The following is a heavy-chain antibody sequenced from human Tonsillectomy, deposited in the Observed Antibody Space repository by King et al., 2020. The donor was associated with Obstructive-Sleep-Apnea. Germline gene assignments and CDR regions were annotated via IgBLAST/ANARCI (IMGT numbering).Heavy chain of an antibody. CDR1: GFTFDDYA. CDR3: AKDSSGSYYGPWFDP. J-gene: IGHJ5*02. D-gene: IGHD1-26*01. CDR2: ISWNSGSI. V-gene: IGHV3-9*01. Sequence: VQLVESGGGLVQPGRSLRLSCAASGFTFDDYAMHWVRQAPGKGLEWVSGISWNSGSIGYADSVKGRFTISRDNAKNSLYLQMNSLRAEDTALYYFAKDSSGSYYGPWFDPWGQGTLVTVSS.